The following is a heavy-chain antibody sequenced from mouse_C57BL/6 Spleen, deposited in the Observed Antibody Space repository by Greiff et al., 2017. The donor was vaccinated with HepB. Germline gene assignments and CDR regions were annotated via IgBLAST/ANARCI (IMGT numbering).Heavy chain of an antibody. V-gene: IGHV1-80*01. CDR2: IYPGDGDT. D-gene: IGHD2-1*01. Sequence: VKLMESGAELVKPGASVKISCKASGYAFSSYWMNWVKQRPGKGLEWIGQIYPGDGDTNYNGKFKGKATLTADKSSSTAYMQLSSLTSEDSAVYFCARPLHYGNYDYAMDYWGQGTSVTVSS. CDR1: GYAFSSYW. J-gene: IGHJ4*01. CDR3: ARPLHYGNYDYAMDY.